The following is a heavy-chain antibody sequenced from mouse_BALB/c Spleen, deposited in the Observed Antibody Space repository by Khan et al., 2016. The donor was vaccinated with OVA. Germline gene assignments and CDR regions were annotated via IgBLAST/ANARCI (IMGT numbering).Heavy chain of an antibody. CDR1: GFNIKDTY. D-gene: IGHD2-1*01. Sequence: EVQLQRSGAELVKPGASIKLSCTASGFNIKDTYMHWVKQRPEQGPEWIGRIDPTNDNIKYDPKFQDKATITADTSSNTAYLQLRSLTSEDTAVYYCATLYGNPFAYCGQGTLVSVSA. CDR2: IDPTNDNI. J-gene: IGHJ3*01. V-gene: IGHV14-3*02. CDR3: ATLYGNPFAY.